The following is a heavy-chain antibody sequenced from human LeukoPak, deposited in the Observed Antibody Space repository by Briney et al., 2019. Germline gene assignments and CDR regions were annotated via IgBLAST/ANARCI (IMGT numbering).Heavy chain of an antibody. CDR3: AKAWSGGDCYFGY. J-gene: IGHJ4*02. CDR1: GGSISSGDYY. CDR2: IYYSGST. V-gene: IGHV4-30-4*01. D-gene: IGHD2-21*02. Sequence: SQTLSLTCTVSGGSISSGDYYWSWIRQPPGEGLEWVGYIYYSGSTYYNPPLKSRVTISVDTSKNQFSLKLSSVTAADTAVCYCAKAWSGGDCYFGYWGQGTLVTVSS.